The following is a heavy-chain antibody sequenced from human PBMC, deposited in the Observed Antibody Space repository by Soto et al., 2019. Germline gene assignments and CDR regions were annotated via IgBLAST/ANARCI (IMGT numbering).Heavy chain of an antibody. CDR1: GGTFSSYA. CDR3: AREVYDYVWGSYRYFDY. J-gene: IGHJ4*02. V-gene: IGHV1-69*01. D-gene: IGHD3-16*02. Sequence: QVQLVQSGAEVKKPGSSVKVSCKASGGTFSSYAISWVRQAPGQGLEWMGGIIPIFGTANYAQKFQGRVTITEDESTSTAYMELSSLRSEDTAVYYCAREVYDYVWGSYRYFDYWGQGTLVTVSS. CDR2: IIPIFGTA.